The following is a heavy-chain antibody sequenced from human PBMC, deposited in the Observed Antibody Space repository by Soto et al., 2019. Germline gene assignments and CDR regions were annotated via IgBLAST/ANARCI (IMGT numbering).Heavy chain of an antibody. CDR3: ARDMTHYDILTGYRPVPDAFDI. CDR1: GYTFTGYY. Sequence: GASVKVSCKASGYTFTGYYMHWVRQAPGQGLEWMGWINPNSGGTNYAQKFQGWVTMTRDTSISTAYMELSRLRSDDTAVYYCARDMTHYDILTGYRPVPDAFDIWGQGTMVTVSS. J-gene: IGHJ3*02. CDR2: INPNSGGT. V-gene: IGHV1-2*04. D-gene: IGHD3-9*01.